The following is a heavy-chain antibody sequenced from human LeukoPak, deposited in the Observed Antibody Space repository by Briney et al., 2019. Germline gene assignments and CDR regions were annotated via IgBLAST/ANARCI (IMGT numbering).Heavy chain of an antibody. V-gene: IGHV3-48*01. CDR1: GFTFSSYS. Sequence: GGSLRLSCAASGFTFSSYSMNWVRQAPGKGLEWVSYISSSSTIYYADSVKGRFTISRDNAKNSLYLQMNSLRAEDTAVYYCARVLNDYGDYVIDYWGQGTLVTVSS. CDR2: ISSSSTI. J-gene: IGHJ4*02. CDR3: ARVLNDYGDYVIDY. D-gene: IGHD4-17*01.